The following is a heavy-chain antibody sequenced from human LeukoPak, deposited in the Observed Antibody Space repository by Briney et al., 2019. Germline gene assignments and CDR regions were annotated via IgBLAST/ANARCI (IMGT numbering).Heavy chain of an antibody. V-gene: IGHV3-7*01. D-gene: IGHD3/OR15-3a*01. J-gene: IGHJ4*02. CDR1: GFTFSSYW. Sequence: PGGSLRLSCVASGFTFSSYWMSWVRQAPGKGLEWVANIKQDGSEKYYVDSVKGRFTISRDKAKNSLYLQMNSLRAEDTAVYYCARGAWTFDYWGQGTLVSVSS. CDR2: IKQDGSEK. CDR3: ARGAWTFDY.